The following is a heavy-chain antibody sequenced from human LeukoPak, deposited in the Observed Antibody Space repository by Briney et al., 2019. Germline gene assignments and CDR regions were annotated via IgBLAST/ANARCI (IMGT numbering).Heavy chain of an antibody. J-gene: IGHJ5*02. Sequence: KASETLSLTCTVSGGSISSYYWSWIRQPPGKGLEWIGYIYTSGSTNYNPSLKSRATISVDTSKNQFSQKLSSVTAADTAVYYCARHMYYYDSSGYYRFDPWGQGTLVAVSS. CDR2: IYTSGST. CDR1: GGSISSYY. CDR3: ARHMYYYDSSGYYRFDP. D-gene: IGHD3-22*01. V-gene: IGHV4-4*09.